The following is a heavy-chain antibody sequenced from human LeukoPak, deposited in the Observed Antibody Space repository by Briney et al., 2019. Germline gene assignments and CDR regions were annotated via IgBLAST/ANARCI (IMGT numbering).Heavy chain of an antibody. J-gene: IGHJ4*02. Sequence: PSETLSLTCSVSGDSISSGSYYWSWIRQPAGKGLEWIGRIYTTGSTNYNPSLKSRVTMSVDTSKNQFSLKLSSVTAADTAVYYCARGGGAVAGIDYWGQGTLVTVSS. V-gene: IGHV4-61*02. CDR1: GDSISSGSYY. CDR3: ARGGGAVAGIDY. CDR2: IYTTGST. D-gene: IGHD6-19*01.